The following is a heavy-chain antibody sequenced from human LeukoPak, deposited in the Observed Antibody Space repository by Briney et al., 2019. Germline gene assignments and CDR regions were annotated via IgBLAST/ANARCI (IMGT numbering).Heavy chain of an antibody. J-gene: IGHJ4*02. D-gene: IGHD6-19*01. CDR3: ARHVGIAVFDF. V-gene: IGHV4-39*01. Sequence: PSQTLSLTCTVSGGSISSSVHNWGWIRQPPGKGLEWIGSIHYSGNTYYNPSLKSRVTISVDTSKNQFSLRLSSVTAADTALYYCARHVGIAVFDFWGQGTLVTVSS. CDR1: GGSISSSVHN. CDR2: IHYSGNT.